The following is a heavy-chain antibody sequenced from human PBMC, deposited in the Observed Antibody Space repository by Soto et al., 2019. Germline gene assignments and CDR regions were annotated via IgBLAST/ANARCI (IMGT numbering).Heavy chain of an antibody. D-gene: IGHD6-13*01. CDR2: IDPGQSYI. CDR3: AVYASSWFGDPRLDH. Sequence: EVQLVQSGAEVKKPGDSLRISCKTSGFSLATYWLNWVRQMPGKGLEWMGRIDPGQSYINYSPSFQGHVTISADKSISTAYLQWHSLKTSDTATYYCAVYASSWFGDPRLDHWGQGTLVSVSS. CDR1: GFSLATYW. V-gene: IGHV5-10-1*03. J-gene: IGHJ4*02.